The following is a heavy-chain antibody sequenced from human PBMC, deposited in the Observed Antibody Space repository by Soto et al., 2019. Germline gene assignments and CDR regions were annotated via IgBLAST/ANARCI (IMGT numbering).Heavy chain of an antibody. CDR3: TNVDS. CDR2: INSDGSST. V-gene: IGHV3-74*01. J-gene: IGHJ4*02. CDR1: GFTFSSFW. Sequence: GGSLRLSCAASGFTFSSFWMHWVRQGPGKGLEWVSRINSDGSSTDYADSVKGRFTISRDNAKSTLYLQMNSLRAEDTAVYYCTNVDSWGQGTLVTVSS.